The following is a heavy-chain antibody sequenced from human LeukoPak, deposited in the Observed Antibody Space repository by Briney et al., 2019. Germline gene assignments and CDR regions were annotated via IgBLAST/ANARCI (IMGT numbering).Heavy chain of an antibody. CDR2: INPNSGGT. CDR1: GYTFTGYY. V-gene: IGHV1-2*04. D-gene: IGHD4-17*01. Sequence: ASVKVSCKASGYTFTGYYMHWVRQAPGQGLKWMGWINPNSGGTNYAQKFQGWVTMTRDTSISTAYMELSRLRSDDTAVYYCARGPPSPTVTTSWDFDYWGQGTLVTVSS. J-gene: IGHJ4*02. CDR3: ARGPPSPTVTTSWDFDY.